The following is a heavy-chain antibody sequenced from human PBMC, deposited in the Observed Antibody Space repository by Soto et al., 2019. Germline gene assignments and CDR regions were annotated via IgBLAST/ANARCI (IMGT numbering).Heavy chain of an antibody. D-gene: IGHD3-22*01. CDR2: INAGNGNT. CDR3: AKVSVVWKWYEGRGVFDAFDI. Sequence: ASVKVSCKASGYTFTSYAMHWVRQAPGQRLEWMGWINAGNGNTKYSQKFQGRVTITRDTSASTAYMEMSSLRSEDTALYYCAKVSVVWKWYEGRGVFDAFDIWGQGTMVTVSS. J-gene: IGHJ3*02. V-gene: IGHV1-3*01. CDR1: GYTFTSYA.